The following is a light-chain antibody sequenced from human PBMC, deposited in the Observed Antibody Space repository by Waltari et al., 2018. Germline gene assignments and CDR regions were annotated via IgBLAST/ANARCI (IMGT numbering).Light chain of an antibody. CDR1: SSNIGGPLAGFA. CDR3: QSYDSSLSSTV. CDR2: GNR. Sequence: QSVLTQPPSVSGAPGQRIPIPCTWSSSNIGGPLAGFAVPRYQHLPGTAPNLLLYGNRVRPPGIPDRFSGSKSGTSASLAITGLQADDEADYYCQSYDSSLSSTVFGTGTRVTVL. J-gene: IGLJ1*01. V-gene: IGLV1-40*01.